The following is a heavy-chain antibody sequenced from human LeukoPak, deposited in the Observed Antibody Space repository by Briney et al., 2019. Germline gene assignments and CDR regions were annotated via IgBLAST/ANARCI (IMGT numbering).Heavy chain of an antibody. CDR2: ISNSGSNI. CDR1: GFIFSDYY. V-gene: IGHV3-11*04. Sequence: GGSLRLSCAASGFIFSDYYMSWIRQAPGKGLEWISYISNSGSNIYYADSVKGRFTISRDNSKNTLYLQMNSLRAEDTAVYYCAKFTSVVVTATDILDYWGQGTLVTVSS. D-gene: IGHD2-21*02. CDR3: AKFTSVVVTATDILDY. J-gene: IGHJ4*02.